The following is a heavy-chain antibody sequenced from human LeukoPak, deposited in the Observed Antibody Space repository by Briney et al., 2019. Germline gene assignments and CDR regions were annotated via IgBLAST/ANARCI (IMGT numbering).Heavy chain of an antibody. CDR1: GYTFTSYY. CDR3: ARSRLWSPRDAFDI. Sequence: ASVKVSCKASGYTFTSYYIHWVRQAPGQGLEWMGMINPSGGSTTYAQKFQGRVTMTRDMSTSTVYMELSSLRSEDTAVYYCARSRLWSPRDAFDIRAQGTMVTVSS. D-gene: IGHD3-16*01. V-gene: IGHV1-46*01. CDR2: INPSGGST. J-gene: IGHJ3*02.